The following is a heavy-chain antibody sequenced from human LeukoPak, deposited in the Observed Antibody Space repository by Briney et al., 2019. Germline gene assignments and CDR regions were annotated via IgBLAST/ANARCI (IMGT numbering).Heavy chain of an antibody. CDR3: ARQTYYYGSGSLVGLYYFDY. J-gene: IGHJ4*02. CDR1: GGSISSYY. V-gene: IGHV4-59*01. D-gene: IGHD3-10*01. Sequence: SETLSLTCTVSGGSISSYYWSWIRQPPGKGLEWIGYIYYSGSTNYNPSLKSRVTISVDTSKNQFSLKLSSVTAADTAVYYCARQTYYYGSGSLVGLYYFDYWGQGTLVTVSS. CDR2: IYYSGST.